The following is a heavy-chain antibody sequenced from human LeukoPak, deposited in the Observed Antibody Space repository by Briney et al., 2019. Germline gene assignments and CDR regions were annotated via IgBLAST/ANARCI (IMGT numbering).Heavy chain of an antibody. J-gene: IGHJ4*02. V-gene: IGHV1-69*05. CDR1: GGTFISYA. CDR2: IIPIFGTA. D-gene: IGHD7-27*01. Sequence: SVKVSCKASGGTFISYAISWVRQAPGQGLEWTGGIIPIFGTANYAQKFQGRVTMTRDTSTGTAYLELSSLRSEDSAVYYCVRTPPNWGADFWGQGTLVTVSS. CDR3: VRTPPNWGADF.